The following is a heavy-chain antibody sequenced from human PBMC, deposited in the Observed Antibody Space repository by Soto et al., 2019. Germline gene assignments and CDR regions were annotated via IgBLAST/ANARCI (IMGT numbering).Heavy chain of an antibody. CDR1: GYTFTSYY. V-gene: IGHV1-46*01. CDR2: INPSGGST. J-gene: IGHJ4*02. D-gene: IGHD1-26*01. Sequence: QVQLVQSGAEVKKPGASVKVSCKASGYTFTSYYMHWVRQAPGQGLEWMGIINPSGGSTSYAEKFQGRVTMTRDPSTSTVYMELSSLRSEDTAVYYCARSGGAVQGLSYWGQGTLVTVSS. CDR3: ARSGGAVQGLSY.